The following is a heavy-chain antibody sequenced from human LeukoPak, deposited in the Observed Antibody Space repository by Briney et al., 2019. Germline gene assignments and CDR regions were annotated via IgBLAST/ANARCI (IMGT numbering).Heavy chain of an antibody. CDR2: INHSGST. J-gene: IGHJ3*02. D-gene: IGHD6-13*01. CDR3: TRRAAALDAFDI. CDR1: GGSFSGYY. V-gene: IGHV4-34*01. Sequence: PSETLSLTCAVYGGSFSGYYWSWIRQPPGKGLEWIGEINHSGSTNYNPSLKSRVTISVDTSKNQFSLKLSSVTAADTAVYYCTRRAAALDAFDIWGQGTMVTVSS.